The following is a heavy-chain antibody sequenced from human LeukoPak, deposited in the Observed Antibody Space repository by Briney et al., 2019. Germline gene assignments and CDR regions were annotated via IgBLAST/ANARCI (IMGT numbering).Heavy chain of an antibody. Sequence: ASVKVFCKTSGYMFTGHYMHWVRQAPGQGLEWMGWINPKSGDTNIAQKFQGRVTMTRDTSISTAYMELSRLRSDDTAVYYCARGEYSSSFGSAQEGDYWGQGTLVTVSS. J-gene: IGHJ4*02. CDR3: ARGEYSSSFGSAQEGDY. V-gene: IGHV1-2*02. D-gene: IGHD6-6*01. CDR2: INPKSGDT. CDR1: GYMFTGHY.